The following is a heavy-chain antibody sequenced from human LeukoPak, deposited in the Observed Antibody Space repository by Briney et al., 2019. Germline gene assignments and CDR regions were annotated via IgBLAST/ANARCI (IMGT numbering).Heavy chain of an antibody. CDR2: ISAYNGNT. CDR1: GYTFTGYY. CDR3: AREVMITFGGVYYFDY. D-gene: IGHD3-16*01. Sequence: ASVKVSCKASGYTFTGYYMHWVRQAPGQGLEWMGWISAYNGNTNYAQKLQGRVTMTTDTSTSTAYMELRSLRSDDTAVYYCAREVMITFGGVYYFDYWGQGNLVTVSS. J-gene: IGHJ4*02. V-gene: IGHV1-18*04.